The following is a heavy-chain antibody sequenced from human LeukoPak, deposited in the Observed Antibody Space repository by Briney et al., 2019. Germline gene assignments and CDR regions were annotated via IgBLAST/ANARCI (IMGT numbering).Heavy chain of an antibody. V-gene: IGHV3-23*01. D-gene: IGHD3-10*01. CDR3: AKMSGVAWFGESRLPFDY. J-gene: IGHJ4*02. CDR2: ISAGGVSLFSGSGSAT. CDR1: GFTFSNYA. Sequence: GGSLRLSCAASGFTFSNYAMIWVRQAPGEGLQWVSVISAGGVSLFSGSGSATYYADSVEGRFTISRDNSKNTLYLQMNSLRADDTAVYYCAKMSGVAWFGESRLPFDYWGQGTLVTVSS.